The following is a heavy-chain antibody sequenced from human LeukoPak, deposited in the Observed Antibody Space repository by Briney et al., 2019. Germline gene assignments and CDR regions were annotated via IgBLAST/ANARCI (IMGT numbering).Heavy chain of an antibody. CDR2: ISAYNGNT. CDR1: GYTFTSYG. Sequence: KXSCKASGYTFTSYGISWVRQAPGQGLEWMGWISAYNGNTNYAQKLQGRVTMTTDTSTSTAYMELRSLRSDDTAVYYCARGSWGSYYDSSGYLDWGQGTLVTVSS. D-gene: IGHD3-22*01. V-gene: IGHV1-18*01. CDR3: ARGSWGSYYDSSGYLD. J-gene: IGHJ4*02.